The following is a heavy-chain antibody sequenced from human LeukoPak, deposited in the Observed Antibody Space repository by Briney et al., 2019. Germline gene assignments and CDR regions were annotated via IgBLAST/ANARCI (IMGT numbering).Heavy chain of an antibody. CDR3: ASEKGIAAAGTYLDP. V-gene: IGHV1-2*02. D-gene: IGHD6-13*01. CDR2: INPNSGGT. Sequence: ASVKVSCKASGYTFTGYYMHWVRQAPGQGLEWMGWINPNSGGTNYAQKFQGRVTMTRDTSISTAYMELSRLRSDDTAVYYCASEKGIAAAGTYLDPWGQGTLVTVSS. CDR1: GYTFTGYY. J-gene: IGHJ5*02.